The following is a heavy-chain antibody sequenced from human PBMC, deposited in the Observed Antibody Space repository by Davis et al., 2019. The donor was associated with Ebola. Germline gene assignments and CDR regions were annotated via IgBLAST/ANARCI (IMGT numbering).Heavy chain of an antibody. CDR2: VDWEGGQ. CDR3: ARSSWDGTSLDY. D-gene: IGHD5-24*01. CDR1: GFSLTDAGKR. V-gene: IGHV2-70*04. J-gene: IGHJ4*02. Sequence: SGPTLVKPTQTLTLTCTFSGFSLTDAGKRVSWVRQPPGRALEWLARVDWEGGQPFNTSLRTRLTISKVTSKNQVVLTMTGMDPVDTATYYCARSSWDGTSLDYWGRGSLVVVSS.